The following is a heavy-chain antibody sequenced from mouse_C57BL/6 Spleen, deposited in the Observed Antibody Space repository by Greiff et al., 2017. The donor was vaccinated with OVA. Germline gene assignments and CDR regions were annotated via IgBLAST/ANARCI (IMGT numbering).Heavy chain of an antibody. CDR2: ISDGGSYT. D-gene: IGHD3-3*01. CDR3: ARNLRDAMDD. CDR1: GFTFSSYA. V-gene: IGHV5-4*03. Sequence: EVKLQESGGGLVKPGGSLKLSCAASGFTFSSYAMSWVRQTPEKRLEWVATISDGGSYTYYPDNVKGRFTISRDNAKNNLYLQMSHLKSEDTAMYYCARNLRDAMDDWGQGTSGTVSS. J-gene: IGHJ4*01.